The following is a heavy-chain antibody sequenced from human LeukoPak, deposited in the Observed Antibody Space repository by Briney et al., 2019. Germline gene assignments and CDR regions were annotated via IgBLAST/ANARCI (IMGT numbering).Heavy chain of an antibody. J-gene: IGHJ4*03. CDR2: IYSGGST. CDR1: GFTVSSNY. Sequence: GGPLRLSCAASGFTVSSNYMSRVRQAPGKGLEWVSVIYSGGSTYYADSVKGRFTISRDNSKNTLYLQMNSLRAEDTAVYYCARDEAVATRGSFDYWGQGTLVTVSS. CDR3: ARDEAVATRGSFDY. V-gene: IGHV3-66*02. D-gene: IGHD6-19*01.